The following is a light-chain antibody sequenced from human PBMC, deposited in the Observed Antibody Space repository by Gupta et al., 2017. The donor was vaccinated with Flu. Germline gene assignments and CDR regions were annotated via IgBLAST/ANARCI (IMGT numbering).Light chain of an antibody. Sequence: EIVLTQSPGTLSLSPGERATLSCRASRHVSTNFLAWYQQKPGQAPRLLMSEASNRATGTPDRFSGGGSGTEFTLTISSLEPGDVAVYYCQQFGSIPFTFGHGTKVEIK. CDR2: EAS. CDR3: QQFGSIPFT. CDR1: RHVSTNF. J-gene: IGKJ3*01. V-gene: IGKV3-20*01.